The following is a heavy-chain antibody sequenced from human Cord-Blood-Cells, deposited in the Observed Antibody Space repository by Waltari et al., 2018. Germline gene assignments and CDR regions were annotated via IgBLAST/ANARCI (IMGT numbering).Heavy chain of an antibody. D-gene: IGHD6-13*01. CDR3: ARLVGKQQLVDY. Sequence: QVQLVQSGAEVKKPGASVKVSCKASGYTYTSYDINWVRQATGQGLEWMGCMNPNSGNTGYAQNVQGRVTMTRNNSISTAYMELGSLRSEDTAVYYCARLVGKQQLVDYWGQGTLVTVSS. CDR2: MNPNSGNT. J-gene: IGHJ4*02. V-gene: IGHV1-8*01. CDR1: GYTYTSYD.